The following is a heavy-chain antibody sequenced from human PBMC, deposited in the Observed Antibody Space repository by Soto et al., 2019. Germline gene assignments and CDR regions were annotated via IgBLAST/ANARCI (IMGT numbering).Heavy chain of an antibody. D-gene: IGHD6-6*01. Sequence: DTLSLTCAVSGLSISSGCYSWGWIRQPPGKGLEGIGSIYYSGSTYYTPSLKSRVTISVDTSKNQFSLKLSSVTAADTAVFYCARHRARNWFDPWGQGTLVTVSS. CDR1: GLSISSGCYS. V-gene: IGHV4-39*01. J-gene: IGHJ5*02. CDR2: IYYSGST. CDR3: ARHRARNWFDP.